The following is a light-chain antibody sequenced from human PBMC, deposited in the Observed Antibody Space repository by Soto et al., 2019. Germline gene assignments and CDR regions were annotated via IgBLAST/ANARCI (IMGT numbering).Light chain of an antibody. J-gene: IGKJ3*01. V-gene: IGKV3-20*01. CDR3: QQYGSSPRT. Sequence: EIVLTQSPGTLSLSPGERATLSCRASQSVSSSYLAWYQQKPGQAPRLLIYGASSSATGIPDRFSGSGSGTDFTLTISRLEPEDGAVYYCQQYGSSPRTFGPGTKVDIK. CDR1: QSVSSSY. CDR2: GAS.